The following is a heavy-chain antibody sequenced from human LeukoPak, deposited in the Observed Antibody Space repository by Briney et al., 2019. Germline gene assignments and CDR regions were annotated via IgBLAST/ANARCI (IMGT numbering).Heavy chain of an antibody. J-gene: IGHJ5*02. CDR2: IYYSGST. Sequence: PSETLSLTCTVSGGSISSSSYYWGWIRQPPGKGLEWIGSIYYSGSTYYNPSLKSRVTISVDTSKNQFSLKLSSVTAADTAVYYCARHDLSDSTSRMNNWFDPWGQGTLVTVSS. V-gene: IGHV4-39*01. CDR1: GGSISSSSYY. D-gene: IGHD2/OR15-2a*01. CDR3: ARHDLSDSTSRMNNWFDP.